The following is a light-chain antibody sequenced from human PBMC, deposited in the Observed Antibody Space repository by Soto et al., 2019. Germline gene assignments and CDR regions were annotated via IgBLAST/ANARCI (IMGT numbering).Light chain of an antibody. V-gene: IGKV3-15*01. J-gene: IGKJ4*01. CDR1: QSVNNN. CDR2: GAS. Sequence: EIVMTQSPATLSVSPGERATLFCRASQSVNNNFLAWYQQKPGQAPRLHIHGASTRATGIPARFSGSGSGTEFTLTISSLQSEDFAVYYCQQYSAWPLTFGGGTKVEIK. CDR3: QQYSAWPLT.